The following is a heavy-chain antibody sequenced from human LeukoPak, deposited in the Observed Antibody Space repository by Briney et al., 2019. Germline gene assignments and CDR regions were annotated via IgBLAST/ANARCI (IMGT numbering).Heavy chain of an antibody. V-gene: IGHV3-23*01. Sequence: GGSLRLSCAASGLTFSSYAMSWVRQAPGKGLEWVSAISGSGGNTHYADSVKGRFTISRDNSKNTLYLQMNSLRAEDTATYYCADNLGSGSYHYYGMDVWGQGTTVTVSS. CDR1: GLTFSSYA. D-gene: IGHD3-10*01. CDR3: ADNLGSGSYHYYGMDV. J-gene: IGHJ6*02. CDR2: ISGSGGNT.